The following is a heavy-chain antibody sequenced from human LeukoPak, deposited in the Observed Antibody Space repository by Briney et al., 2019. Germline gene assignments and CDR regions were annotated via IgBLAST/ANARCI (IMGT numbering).Heavy chain of an antibody. CDR2: ISGSGGST. CDR1: GFTFDDYA. J-gene: IGHJ4*02. V-gene: IGHV3-23*01. D-gene: IGHD1-1*01. CDR3: AKDLSPGTYDY. Sequence: GRSLRLSCAASGFTFDDYAMHWVRQAPGKGLEWVSAISGSGGSTYYADSVKGRFTISRDNSKNTLYLQMNSLRAEDTAVYYCAKDLSPGTYDYWGQGTLVTVSS.